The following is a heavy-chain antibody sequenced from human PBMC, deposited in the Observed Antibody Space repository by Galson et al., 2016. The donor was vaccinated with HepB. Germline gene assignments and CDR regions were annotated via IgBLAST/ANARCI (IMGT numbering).Heavy chain of an antibody. CDR1: GFTFSNYA. CDR3: ATGPISDFWSGQRYRQRSYFDY. V-gene: IGHV3-23*01. Sequence: SLRLSCAASGFTFSNYAMSWVRQAPGKGLEWVSSISGSGGATHYADSVKGRFTISRDNSKNTLYLQMNSLRAEDTAVYYCATGPISDFWSGQRYRQRSYFDYWGQGTLVTVSA. CDR2: ISGSGGAT. D-gene: IGHD3-3*01. J-gene: IGHJ4*02.